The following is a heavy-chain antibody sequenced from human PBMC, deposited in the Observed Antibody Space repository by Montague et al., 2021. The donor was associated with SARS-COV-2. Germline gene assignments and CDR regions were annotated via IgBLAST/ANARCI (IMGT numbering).Heavy chain of an antibody. Sequence: SETLSLTCSVSGGSIRSYYWSWIRLSPGKGLEWIGYVYYTGSTNYNPSLKTRVTLSLDTPKNHFSLSLNSVTAADTAVYYCARAQNSCFIANCVNYFDLWGQGALVSVSS. CDR2: VYYTGST. CDR3: ARAQNSCFIANCVNYFDL. CDR1: GGSIRSYY. V-gene: IGHV4-59*01. J-gene: IGHJ4*02. D-gene: IGHD1-1*01.